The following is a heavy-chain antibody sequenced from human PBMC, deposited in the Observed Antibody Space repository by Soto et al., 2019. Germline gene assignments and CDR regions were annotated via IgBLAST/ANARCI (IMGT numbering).Heavy chain of an antibody. D-gene: IGHD3-10*01. Sequence: ASVKVSCKASGYTFTGYYMHWVRQAPGQGLEWMGWINPNSGGTNYAQKFQGRVTMTRDTSISTAYMELSRLRSDDTAVYYCAKPTITMVRGVISYGMDLWGQGTTVTVSS. J-gene: IGHJ6*02. CDR1: GYTFTGYY. V-gene: IGHV1-2*02. CDR3: AKPTITMVRGVISYGMDL. CDR2: INPNSGGT.